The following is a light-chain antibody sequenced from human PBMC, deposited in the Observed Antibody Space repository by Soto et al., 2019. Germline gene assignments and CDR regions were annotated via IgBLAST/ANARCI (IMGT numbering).Light chain of an antibody. CDR2: DVS. J-gene: IGLJ1*01. CDR1: SSDVGSYNL. Sequence: QSVLTQPASVSGSPGQSITISCNGTSSDVGSYNLVSWYQQHPGKAPKLMIYDVSNRPSGVPDRFSGSKSGNAASLTISGLQAEDEADYYCSSYTISNTYVFGTGTKVTVL. V-gene: IGLV2-14*02. CDR3: SSYTISNTYV.